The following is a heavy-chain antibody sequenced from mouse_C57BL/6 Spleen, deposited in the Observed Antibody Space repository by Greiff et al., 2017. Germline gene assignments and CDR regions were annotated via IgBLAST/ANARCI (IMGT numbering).Heavy chain of an antibody. D-gene: IGHD3-1*01. V-gene: IGHV1-63*01. Sequence: VKLMESGAELVRPGTSVKMSCKASGYTFTNYWIGWAKQRPGHGLEWIGDIYPGGGYTNYNEKFKGKATLTADKSSSTAYMQFSSLTSEDAAIYYCARRARGYFDVWGTGTTGTVSS. CDR2: IYPGGGYT. CDR3: ARRARGYFDV. CDR1: GYTFTNYW. J-gene: IGHJ1*03.